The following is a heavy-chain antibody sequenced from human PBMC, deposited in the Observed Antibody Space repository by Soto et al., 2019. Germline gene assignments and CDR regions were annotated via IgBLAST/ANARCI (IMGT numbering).Heavy chain of an antibody. CDR3: AKDYGSGSYYIAFDI. J-gene: IGHJ3*02. CDR2: ISCNSGSI. V-gene: IGHV3-9*01. CDR1: GFTFDDYA. Sequence: GGSLRLSCAASGFTFDDYAMHWVRQAPGKGLEWVSGISCNSGSIGYADSVKGRFTISRDNAKNSLYLQMNSLRAEDTVLYYCAKDYGSGSYYIAFDIWGQGTMVTVSS. D-gene: IGHD3-10*01.